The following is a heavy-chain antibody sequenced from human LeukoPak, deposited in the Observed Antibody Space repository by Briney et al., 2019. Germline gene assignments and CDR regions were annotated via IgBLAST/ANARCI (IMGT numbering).Heavy chain of an antibody. J-gene: IGHJ4*02. Sequence: GSLRLSCAASGFTFSSYAMSWVRQAPGKGLEWVSAISGSGGSTYYADSVKGRFTISRDNSKNTLYLQMNSLRAEDTAVYYCAKRGPGGSSGWYLFDYWGQGTLVTVSS. CDR1: GFTFSSYA. D-gene: IGHD6-19*01. CDR2: ISGSGGST. CDR3: AKRGPGGSSGWYLFDY. V-gene: IGHV3-23*01.